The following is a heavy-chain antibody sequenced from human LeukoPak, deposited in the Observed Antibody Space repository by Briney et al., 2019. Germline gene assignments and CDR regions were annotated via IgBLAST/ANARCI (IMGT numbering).Heavy chain of an antibody. V-gene: IGHV3-23*01. CDR1: GFIFSSFE. J-gene: IGHJ4*02. CDR2: ISSMSYTT. Sequence: GGSLRLSCAASGFIFSSFEMNWVRQAPGKGLEWISYISSMSYTTYYADSVKGRFTISRDNSKNTLYLQMNSLRAEDTAAYYCAKGTYDSRGHFDYWGQGTLVSVSS. CDR3: AKGTYDSRGHFDY. D-gene: IGHD3-22*01.